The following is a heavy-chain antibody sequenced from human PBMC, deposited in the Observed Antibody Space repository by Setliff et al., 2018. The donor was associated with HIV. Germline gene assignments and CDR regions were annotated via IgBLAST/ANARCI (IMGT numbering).Heavy chain of an antibody. D-gene: IGHD3-9*01. CDR2: IYYSGST. J-gene: IGHJ5*02. CDR1: GGSIRSGDYY. Sequence: PSETLSLTCTVSGGSIRSGDYYWSWIRQPPGKGLEWIGYIYYSGSTHYSPSLKSRVTISGDTSKNQFSLKLSSVTAADTAVYYCARENIFFDSGIAYNWFDPWGQGTLVTVS. V-gene: IGHV4-30-4*08. CDR3: ARENIFFDSGIAYNWFDP.